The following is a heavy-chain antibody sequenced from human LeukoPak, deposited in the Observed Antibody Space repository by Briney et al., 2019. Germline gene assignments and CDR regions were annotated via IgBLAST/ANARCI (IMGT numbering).Heavy chain of an antibody. Sequence: GGSLRLSCAASGFTFSSYAMSWVRQAPGKGLEWVSVISGSGVGTYYADSVKGRFTISRDNSKNSLYLQMNSLRAEDTAVYYCARAPLGIPFAGTFDIWGQGTMVTVSS. D-gene: IGHD5-18*01. CDR2: ISGSGVGT. V-gene: IGHV3-23*01. J-gene: IGHJ3*02. CDR3: ARAPLGIPFAGTFDI. CDR1: GFTFSSYA.